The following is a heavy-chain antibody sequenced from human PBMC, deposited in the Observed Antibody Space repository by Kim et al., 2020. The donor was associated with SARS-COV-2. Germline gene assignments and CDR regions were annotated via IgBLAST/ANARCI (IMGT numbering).Heavy chain of an antibody. J-gene: IGHJ4*02. D-gene: IGHD6-13*01. CDR2: ISVSGISI. V-gene: IGHV3-11*04. CDR1: GFTFSDYY. Sequence: GGSLRLSCVASGFTFSDYYMSWIRQAPGKGLEYVSYISVSGISIHYADSVRGRFTISRDDAKNSLFLQMNSLRGEDTATYYCARGEEGRSSWSDGDHWGQGTLVPVPP. CDR3: ARGEEGRSSWSDGDH.